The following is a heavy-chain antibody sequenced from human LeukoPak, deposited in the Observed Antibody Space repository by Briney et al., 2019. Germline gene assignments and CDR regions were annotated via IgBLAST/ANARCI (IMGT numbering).Heavy chain of an antibody. CDR1: GYTCTNYY. V-gene: IGHV1-46*01. D-gene: IGHD4-11*01. J-gene: IGHJ4*02. CDR3: ARWTTTYLDY. CDR2: INPSGGST. Sequence: ASVKVSCKASGYTCTNYYIHWVRQAPGQGLEWMGIINPSGGSTNFAQKFQGRVTMTTDTSTITVYMELSSLRSEDTAVYYCARWTTTYLDYWGQGTLVTVSS.